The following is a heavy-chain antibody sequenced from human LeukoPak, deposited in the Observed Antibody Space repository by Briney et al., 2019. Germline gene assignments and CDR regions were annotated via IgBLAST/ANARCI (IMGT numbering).Heavy chain of an antibody. CDR3: ASSPKRGIPDY. CDR1: GFTFSSYW. Sequence: GGSLRLSCAASGFTFSSYWMSWVRQAPGKGLEWVVNIKQGGSEKYYVDSVKGRFTISRDNAKNSLYLQMNSLRAEDTAVYYCASSPKRGIPDYWGQGTLVTVSS. V-gene: IGHV3-7*01. CDR2: IKQGGSEK. D-gene: IGHD3-10*01. J-gene: IGHJ4*02.